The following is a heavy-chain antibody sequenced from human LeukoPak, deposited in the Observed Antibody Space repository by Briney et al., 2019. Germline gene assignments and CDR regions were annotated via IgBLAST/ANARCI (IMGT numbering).Heavy chain of an antibody. V-gene: IGHV4-39*01. J-gene: IGHJ6*02. Sequence: KPSETLSLTCTVSGASISSSDSYWSWIRQPPGKGLEWIWSIYRRGSTSYNPSLKSRVTVSEDMSNNHFSLRLSSVTAADTAVYYCARHVQDLGIKVWGQGTTVTVSS. CDR3: ARHVQDLGIKV. CDR1: GASISSSDSY. CDR2: IYRRGST.